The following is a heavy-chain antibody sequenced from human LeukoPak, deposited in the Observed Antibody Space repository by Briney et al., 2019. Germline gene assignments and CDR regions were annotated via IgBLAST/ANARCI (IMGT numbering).Heavy chain of an antibody. CDR3: ARGRRHYYDSSGYWDY. D-gene: IGHD3-22*01. Sequence: PGGSLRLSCAASGFTFTGYWMSWVRQAPGKGLEWVANIKQDGSEKHYLDSVKGRFTISRDNAKNSLYLQMNSLRAEDTAVYYCARGRRHYYDSSGYWDYWGQGTLVTVSS. V-gene: IGHV3-7*03. J-gene: IGHJ4*02. CDR1: GFTFTGYW. CDR2: IKQDGSEK.